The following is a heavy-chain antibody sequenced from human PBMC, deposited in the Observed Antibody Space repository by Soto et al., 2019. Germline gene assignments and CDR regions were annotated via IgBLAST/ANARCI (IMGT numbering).Heavy chain of an antibody. CDR1: GFTFSDNW. Sequence: EVKVVESGGGLVQPGESLRLSCAASGFTFSDNWMHWVRQPPGKGPVWVSRISGDASSTSYADSVKGRFTISRDSAKNTVYLQMDSLRVEDTAVYYCTRGGTRTTYWGLFDAWGQGTLVTVSS. CDR2: ISGDASST. V-gene: IGHV3-74*01. CDR3: TRGGTRTTYWGLFDA. J-gene: IGHJ4*02. D-gene: IGHD7-27*01.